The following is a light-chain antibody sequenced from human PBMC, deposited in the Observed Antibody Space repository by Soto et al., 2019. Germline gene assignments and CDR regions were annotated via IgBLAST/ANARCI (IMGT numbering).Light chain of an antibody. Sequence: QSALTQPASVSGSPGQSITISCTGGRSDVGGHNFVSWFQQHPGKAPKFIIYGVSNRPSGISNRFSGSKSGNTASLTISGLQPEDEADYYCSSYTTRFTWVFGGGTKLTVL. CDR1: RSDVGGHNF. V-gene: IGLV2-14*01. J-gene: IGLJ3*02. CDR3: SSYTTRFTWV. CDR2: GVS.